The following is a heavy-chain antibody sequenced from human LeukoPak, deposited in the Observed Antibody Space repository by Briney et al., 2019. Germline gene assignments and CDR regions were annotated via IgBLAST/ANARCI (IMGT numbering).Heavy chain of an antibody. CDR1: GFTVSSNY. J-gene: IGHJ4*02. CDR3: ARDDYGDVPDLFDY. CDR2: INSDGSSA. V-gene: IGHV3-74*01. Sequence: PGGSLRLSCAASGFTVSSNYMNWVRQAPGKGLVWVSRINSDGSSATYADSVKGRFTISRDNAKNTLSLQMNSLRAEDTAVYYCARDDYGDVPDLFDYWGQGTLVTVSS. D-gene: IGHD4-17*01.